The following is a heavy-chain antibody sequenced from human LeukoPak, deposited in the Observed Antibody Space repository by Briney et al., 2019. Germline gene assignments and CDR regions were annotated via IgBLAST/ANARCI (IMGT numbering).Heavy chain of an antibody. CDR3: AGGIAAAGAFDY. D-gene: IGHD6-13*01. CDR2: ITNDGSST. Sequence: GGSLRLSCAASGLTFSSHWMHWVRQAPGKGLVWVSRITNDGSSTTYADSVKGRFTISRDNAKNMLYLQVNSLRAEDTAVYYCAGGIAAAGAFDYWGQGTLVTVSS. CDR1: GLTFSSHW. J-gene: IGHJ4*02. V-gene: IGHV3-74*01.